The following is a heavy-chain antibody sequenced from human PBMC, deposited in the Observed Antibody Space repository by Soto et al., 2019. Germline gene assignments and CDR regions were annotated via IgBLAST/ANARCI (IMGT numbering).Heavy chain of an antibody. V-gene: IGHV3-30*04. J-gene: IGHJ4*02. D-gene: IGHD6-19*01. CDR1: GFIFREYA. CDR3: ARDLGAVAALDS. CDR2: ISYDGSHE. Sequence: QVHLVESRGGVVQPGTSLRLSCAASGFIFREYAMHWVRQAPGKGLDWVAVISYDGSHEDYADSVKGRFTISRDNSKDTLYLQANSLRNEDTATYYCARDLGAVAALDSWGQGTLVTVSS.